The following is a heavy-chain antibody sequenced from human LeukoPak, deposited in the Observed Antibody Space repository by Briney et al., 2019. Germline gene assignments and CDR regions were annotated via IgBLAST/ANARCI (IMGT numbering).Heavy chain of an antibody. CDR1: GFTFTSSA. Sequence: ASVKVSCKASGFTFTSSAMQWVRQARGQRPEWIGWIVVGSGNTNYAQKFQERVTITRDMSTSTAYMELSSLRSDDTAVYYCARDPASDSSASDAFDIWGQGTMVTVSS. CDR3: ARDPASDSSASDAFDI. D-gene: IGHD3-22*01. J-gene: IGHJ3*02. V-gene: IGHV1-58*02. CDR2: IVVGSGNT.